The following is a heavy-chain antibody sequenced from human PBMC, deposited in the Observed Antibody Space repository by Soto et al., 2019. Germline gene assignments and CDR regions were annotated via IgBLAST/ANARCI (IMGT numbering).Heavy chain of an antibody. V-gene: IGHV3-64*02. D-gene: IGHD5-12*01. CDR2: ISSNGGST. J-gene: IGHJ3*02. CDR1: GFTFSSYA. CDR3: ARGSRDGYNGQDGAFDI. Sequence: GGSLRLSCAASGFTFSSYAMHWVRQAPGKGLEYVSAISSNGGSTYYADSVKGRFTISRDNPKNTLYLQMGSLRAEDMAVYYCARGSRDGYNGQDGAFDIWGQGTMVTVSS.